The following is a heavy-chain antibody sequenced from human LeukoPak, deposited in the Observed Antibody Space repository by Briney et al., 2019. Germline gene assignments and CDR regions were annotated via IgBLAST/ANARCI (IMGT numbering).Heavy chain of an antibody. V-gene: IGHV3-23*01. D-gene: IGHD6-13*01. J-gene: IGHJ5*02. Sequence: GGSLRLSCAASGFTFSNYAMSWVRQAPGKGLEWVSAIGGSGGDIYYAESVKGRFTISRDNSKNSLYLQMNSLRADDTAVYYCARLSSWYENWFDPWGQGTLVTVSS. CDR3: ARLSSWYENWFDP. CDR2: IGGSGGDI. CDR1: GFTFSNYA.